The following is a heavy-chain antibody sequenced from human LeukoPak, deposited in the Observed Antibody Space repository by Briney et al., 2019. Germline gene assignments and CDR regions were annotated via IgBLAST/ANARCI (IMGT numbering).Heavy chain of an antibody. CDR1: GGSFSGYY. CDR3: ARCRGYNPLLDY. V-gene: IGHV4-34*01. D-gene: IGHD1-1*01. J-gene: IGHJ4*02. Sequence: PSETLSLTCAVYGGSFSGYYWSWIRQPPGKGLEWIGEINHGGSTNYNPSLKSRVTISVDTSKNQFSLKLSSVTAADTAVYYCARCRGYNPLLDYWGQGTLVTVSS. CDR2: INHGGST.